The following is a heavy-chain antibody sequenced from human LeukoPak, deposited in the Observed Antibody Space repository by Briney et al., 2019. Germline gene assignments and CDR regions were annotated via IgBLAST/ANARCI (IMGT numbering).Heavy chain of an antibody. D-gene: IGHD3-22*01. V-gene: IGHV1-69*05. J-gene: IGHJ4*02. CDR2: IIPIFGKS. CDR1: GGTFSNYD. Sequence: SVKVSCKASGGTFSNYDISWVRQAPGQGLEWMGRIIPIFGKSNYAQKFQGRVTITTDETTSTAYMELSSLRSEDTAVYYCARMLYYYDSSGYYYLDYWGQETLVTVSS. CDR3: ARMLYYYDSSGYYYLDY.